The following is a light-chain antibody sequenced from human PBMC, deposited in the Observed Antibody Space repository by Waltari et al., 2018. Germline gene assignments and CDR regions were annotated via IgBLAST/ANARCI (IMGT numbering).Light chain of an antibody. V-gene: IGLV2-18*02. CDR3: SSYTTSSTVI. CDR1: CSDIGSHNF. J-gene: IGLJ2*01. CDR2: EVT. Sequence: QSALIQPPFVSGSPGQSVAIYCTVTCSDIGSHNFVSWYQQFPGTAPKLLIYEVTNRPSGVPDRFSGSKSGYTASLAISGLQPEDEADYYCSSYTTSSTVIFGGGTKLTVL.